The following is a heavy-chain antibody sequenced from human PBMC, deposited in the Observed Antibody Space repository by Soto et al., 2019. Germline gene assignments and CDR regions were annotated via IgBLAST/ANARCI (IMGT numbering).Heavy chain of an antibody. D-gene: IGHD3-10*01. CDR1: GFTFDDYT. V-gene: IGHV3-43*01. CDR2: ISWDGSST. Sequence: EVQLVESGGVVVQPGGSLRLSCAASGFTFDDYTMHWVRQAPGKGLEWVSLISWDGSSTYYADSVKGRFTISRDNSKNSLYLQMNSLRTEDTALYYCAKFQGSGSGSEFDYWGQGTLVTVSS. CDR3: AKFQGSGSGSEFDY. J-gene: IGHJ4*02.